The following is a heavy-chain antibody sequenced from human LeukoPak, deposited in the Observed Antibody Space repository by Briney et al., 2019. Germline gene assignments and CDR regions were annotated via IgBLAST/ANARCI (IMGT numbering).Heavy chain of an antibody. CDR1: GFTFSSYA. Sequence: GGSLRLSCAASGFTFSSYAMSWVRQAPGKGLEWVSAISGSGGSTYYADSVKGRFTISRDNSKNTLYLQMNSLRAEDTAVYYCAKKDCSSTSWYIWVPTSAFDIWGQGTMVTVSS. J-gene: IGHJ3*02. V-gene: IGHV3-23*01. CDR3: AKKDCSSTSWYIWVPTSAFDI. D-gene: IGHD2-2*02. CDR2: ISGSGGST.